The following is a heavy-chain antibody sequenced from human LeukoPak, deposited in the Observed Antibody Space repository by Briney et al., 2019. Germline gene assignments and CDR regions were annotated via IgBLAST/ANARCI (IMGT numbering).Heavy chain of an antibody. J-gene: IGHJ6*02. CDR3: ARDLRYSSGWTTIQKAYYYYGMDV. V-gene: IGHV3-7*01. CDR1: GFTFSSYW. Sequence: GGSLRLSCAASGFTFSSYWMSWVRQAPGKGLEWVANIKQDGSKKYYVDSVKGRFTISRDNAKNSLYLQMNSLRAEDTAVYYCARDLRYSSGWTTIQKAYYYYGMDVWGQGTTVTVSS. D-gene: IGHD6-19*01. CDR2: IKQDGSKK.